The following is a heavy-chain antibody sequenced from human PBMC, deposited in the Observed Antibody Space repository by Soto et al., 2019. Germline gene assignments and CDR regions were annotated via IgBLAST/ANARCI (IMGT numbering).Heavy chain of an antibody. CDR1: GYTFTTYD. CDR3: ARGYCANGVCYYFDY. Sequence: ASVEVSCKTSGYTFTTYDITWVRQAPGQGLEWMGWISTFNGNTKYEQKLQDRVTMTTDTFTTTAYMELRSLRSDDTAVYYCARGYCANGVCYYFDYWGQGTLVTVSS. V-gene: IGHV1-18*01. D-gene: IGHD2-8*01. CDR2: ISTFNGNT. J-gene: IGHJ4*02.